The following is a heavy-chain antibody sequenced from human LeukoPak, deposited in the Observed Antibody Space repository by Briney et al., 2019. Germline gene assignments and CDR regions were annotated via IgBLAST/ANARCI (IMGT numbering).Heavy chain of an antibody. J-gene: IGHJ4*02. D-gene: IGHD2-2*01. Sequence: ASVKVSCKASGYTLTSYGISWVRQAPGQGLEWMGWISAYNGNTNYAQKLQGRVTMTTDTSTSTAYMELRSLRSDDTAVYYCARDATYCSSTSCLHFDYWGQGTLVTVSS. V-gene: IGHV1-18*01. CDR1: GYTLTSYG. CDR2: ISAYNGNT. CDR3: ARDATYCSSTSCLHFDY.